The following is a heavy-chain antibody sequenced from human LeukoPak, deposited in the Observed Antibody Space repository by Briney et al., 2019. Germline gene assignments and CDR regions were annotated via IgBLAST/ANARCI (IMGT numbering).Heavy chain of an antibody. D-gene: IGHD3-16*01. J-gene: IGHJ5*02. CDR2: IACSGST. CDR1: GGSLYDSF. Sequence: PSETLSVTCVVPGGSLYDSFWSWPGQPPGTGLDWIGYIACSGSTNYKPRHRSRVPLSGEPSKNPVSLNVNSVTTADTAVYFCARDNYGGVTKFDPWGQGALVTVSS. CDR3: ARDNYGGVTKFDP. V-gene: IGHV4-59*01.